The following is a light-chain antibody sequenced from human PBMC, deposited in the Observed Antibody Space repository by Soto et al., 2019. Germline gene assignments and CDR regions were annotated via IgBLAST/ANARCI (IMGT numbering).Light chain of an antibody. CDR2: KAS. Sequence: IQRTQSPSTLSASVGDRVTITCRASPSISSWLAWYQQKPGKAPKLLIYKASSLESGVPSRLSGSGSGTEFTLTFSSLQPDDFATYYCQQYNSYSGTFGQGTKLEIK. CDR1: PSISSW. V-gene: IGKV1-5*03. CDR3: QQYNSYSGT. J-gene: IGKJ2*01.